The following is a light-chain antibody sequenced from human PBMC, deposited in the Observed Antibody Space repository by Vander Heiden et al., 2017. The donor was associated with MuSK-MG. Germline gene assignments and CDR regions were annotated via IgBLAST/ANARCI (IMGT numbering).Light chain of an antibody. CDR1: QSISTW. CDR2: KAS. J-gene: IGKJ1*01. CDR3: QQYVSPSRT. Sequence: DIQMTQSPSTLSASVGDRVTITCRASQSISTWLAWYQQKPGNAPKLLIQKASSLESGVPSRFSGSGSGTEFTLTISSLQPDDFATYYCQQYVSPSRTFGQGTKVDIK. V-gene: IGKV1-5*03.